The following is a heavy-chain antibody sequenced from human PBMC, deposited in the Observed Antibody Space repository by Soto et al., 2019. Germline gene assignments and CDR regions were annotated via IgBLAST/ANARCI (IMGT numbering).Heavy chain of an antibody. V-gene: IGHV1-69*05. CDR2: IIPIFGTA. Sequence: ASVKVSCKASGGTFSSYAISWVRQAPGQGLEWMGGIIPIFGTADYAQKLQGRVTMTTDTSTSTAYMELRSLRSDDTAVYYCARDIPYYDILTGYYYNYYYYGMDVWGQGTTVTVSS. J-gene: IGHJ6*02. CDR3: ARDIPYYDILTGYYYNYYYYGMDV. D-gene: IGHD3-9*01. CDR1: GGTFSSYA.